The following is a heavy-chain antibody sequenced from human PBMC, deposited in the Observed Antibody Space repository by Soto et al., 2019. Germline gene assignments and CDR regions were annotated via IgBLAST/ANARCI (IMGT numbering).Heavy chain of an antibody. CDR2: IHTTDST. D-gene: IGHD6-13*01. Sequence: KPSETLSLTCTVSGGSISSYYWSWIRQPAGKGMEWVGRIHTTDSTNYNPSLKSRVTMSIDTSNNQFSLKLYSLTAADTAVYYCAGALSSAAGLYFDYWGQGTLVTVSS. V-gene: IGHV4-4*07. CDR1: GGSISSYY. J-gene: IGHJ4*02. CDR3: AGALSSAAGLYFDY.